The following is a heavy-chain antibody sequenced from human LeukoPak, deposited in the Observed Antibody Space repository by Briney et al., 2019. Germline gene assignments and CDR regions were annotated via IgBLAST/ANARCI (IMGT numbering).Heavy chain of an antibody. Sequence: GGSLRLSCAASGFTFSSYAMSWVRQAPGKGLEWVSSISSSSSYIYYADSVKGRFTISRDNAKNSLYLQMNSLRAEDTAVYYCAREDHYGSGQPIPREIDYWGQGTLVTVSS. CDR1: GFTFSSYA. CDR2: ISSSSSYI. J-gene: IGHJ4*02. V-gene: IGHV3-21*01. D-gene: IGHD3-10*01. CDR3: AREDHYGSGQPIPREIDY.